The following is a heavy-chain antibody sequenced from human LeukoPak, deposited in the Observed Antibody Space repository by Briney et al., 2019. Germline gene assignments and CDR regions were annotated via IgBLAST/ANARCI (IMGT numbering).Heavy chain of an antibody. Sequence: GGALRLPCAASGFTFSSYAMSWVRQAPGKGLEWVSAISGSGGNTYYADSMKGRFTISRDNSKNTLYLQMNSLRAEDTAVYYCARHLVGATGWFDPWGQGTLVTVSS. CDR2: ISGSGGNT. CDR3: ARHLVGATGWFDP. D-gene: IGHD1-26*01. V-gene: IGHV3-23*01. CDR1: GFTFSSYA. J-gene: IGHJ5*02.